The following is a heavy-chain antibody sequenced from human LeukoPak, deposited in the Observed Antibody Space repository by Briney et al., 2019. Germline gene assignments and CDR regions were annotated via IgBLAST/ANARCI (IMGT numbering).Heavy chain of an antibody. Sequence: GGSLRLSCAASGFTFSRYWMSWVRQAPGKGLEWVANIKQDGSEEYYVDSVKGRFTISRDNAKNSLYLQMNSLRAEDTAVYYCAKEAGDYYFDYWGQGTLVTVSS. CDR2: IKQDGSEE. CDR1: GFTFSRYW. J-gene: IGHJ4*02. CDR3: AKEAGDYYFDY. V-gene: IGHV3-7*03. D-gene: IGHD4-17*01.